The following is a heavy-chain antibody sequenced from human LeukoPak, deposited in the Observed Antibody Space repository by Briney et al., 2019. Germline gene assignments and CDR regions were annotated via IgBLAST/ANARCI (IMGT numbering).Heavy chain of an antibody. CDR2: IIPIFGTA. D-gene: IGHD3-22*01. CDR1: GGTFSSYA. Sequence: GFSVKVSCKASGGTFSSYAISWVRQAPGQGLEWMGGIIPIFGTANYAQKFQGRVTITTDESTSTAYMELSSLRSEDTAVYYCAVNYYYDSSGYRPYDAFDIWGQGTMVTVSS. CDR3: AVNYYYDSSGYRPYDAFDI. J-gene: IGHJ3*02. V-gene: IGHV1-69*05.